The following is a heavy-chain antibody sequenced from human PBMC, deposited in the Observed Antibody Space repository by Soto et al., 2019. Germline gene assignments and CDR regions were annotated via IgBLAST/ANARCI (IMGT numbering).Heavy chain of an antibody. CDR1: GESFSGNY. CDR2: INHSGST. J-gene: IGHJ4*02. CDR3: GRGRFGCDFRGEY. D-gene: IGHD2-21*02. V-gene: IGHV4-34*01. Sequence: QVQVQQWGAGLLKPSETLSLTCAVYGESFSGNYWNWIRQPPGKGLEWIGEINHSGSTIYNPSLKSRVTISLDTSNKQLSLKLSSVTAEDTAVYYCGRGRFGCDFRGEYWGQGTLVAVSS.